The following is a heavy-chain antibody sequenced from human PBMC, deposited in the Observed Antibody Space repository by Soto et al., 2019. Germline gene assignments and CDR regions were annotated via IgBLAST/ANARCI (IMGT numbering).Heavy chain of an antibody. CDR2: IDPSDSYT. Sequence: GESLKISCKGSGFTFMSYWISWVRQMPGKGLEWMGRIDPSDSYTNYSPSFRGHVTISVDKSISTAYLQWSRLRASDTAVFYCARHERGYSYDQDYFDYCGQGTLVTVSS. CDR1: GFTFMSYW. D-gene: IGHD5-18*01. J-gene: IGHJ4*02. V-gene: IGHV5-10-1*01. CDR3: ARHERGYSYDQDYFDY.